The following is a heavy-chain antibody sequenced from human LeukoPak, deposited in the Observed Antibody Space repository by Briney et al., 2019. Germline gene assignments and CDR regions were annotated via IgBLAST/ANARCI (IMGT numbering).Heavy chain of an antibody. J-gene: IGHJ1*01. Sequence: GGSLRLSCAASGFTFSSHGMNWVRQAPGKGLEWVSGISPRGGITYYTDSVKGRFTISRDNSKNTVSLQMHSLRGEDTAVYYCEQDDAWGRYKHWGQGTLVTVS. CDR1: GFTFSSHG. D-gene: IGHD3-16*01. CDR2: ISPRGGIT. V-gene: IGHV3-23*01. CDR3: EQDDAWGRYKH.